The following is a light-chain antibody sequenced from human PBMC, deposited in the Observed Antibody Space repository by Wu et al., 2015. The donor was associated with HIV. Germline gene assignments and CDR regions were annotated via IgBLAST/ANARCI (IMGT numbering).Light chain of an antibody. V-gene: IGKV3-20*01. CDR1: PSVSSSY. CDR3: HQYVGSPHT. CDR2: AAS. Sequence: EIVLTQSPGTLSLSPGERATLSCRASPSVSSSYLAWYQLKSGQPPRLLIYAASSRATGIPDRFSGSGSGTDFTLTISRLEPEDFAVYYCHQYVGSPHTFGQGTRAGDPT. J-gene: IGKJ2*01.